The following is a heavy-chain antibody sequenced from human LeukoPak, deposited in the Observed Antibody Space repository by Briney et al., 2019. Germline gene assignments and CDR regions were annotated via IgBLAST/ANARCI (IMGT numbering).Heavy chain of an antibody. CDR2: ISGSGGST. D-gene: IGHD1-26*01. V-gene: IGHV3-23*01. CDR1: GFTFSSYA. Sequence: GGSLRLSCAASGFTFSSYAMSWVRQAPGKGLEWVSAISGSGGSTYYADSVKGRFTISRDNTKNTLYLQMNSLRAEDTAVYYCAKAYSGSRGYYFDYWGQGTLVTVSS. CDR3: AKAYSGSRGYYFDY. J-gene: IGHJ4*02.